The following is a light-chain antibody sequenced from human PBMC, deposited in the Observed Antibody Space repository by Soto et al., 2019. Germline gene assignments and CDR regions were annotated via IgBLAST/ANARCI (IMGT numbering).Light chain of an antibody. CDR2: GNN. V-gene: IGLV1-40*01. CDR3: QSYDSSLSGYV. CDR1: SANIGAAYN. Sequence: QSVLTQPPSVSGAPGQRVTISCTGSSANIGAAYNVDWYQQLPGTAPKLLIYGNNSRPSGVPARFSGSKSGISASLAIAGLQAEDEGDYYCQSYDSSLSGYVFGTGTKVTVL. J-gene: IGLJ1*01.